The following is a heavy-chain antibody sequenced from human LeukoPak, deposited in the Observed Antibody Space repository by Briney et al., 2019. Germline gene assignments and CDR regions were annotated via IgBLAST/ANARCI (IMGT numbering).Heavy chain of an antibody. Sequence: SETLSLTCTVSGGSISSRSYYWGWSRQPPGKGLEWIATIYYSGSTHYNPSLKSRVTISVDTSKNQFSLKLSSVTAADTAVYYCLTAYSGRYFDLWGRGTLVTVSA. CDR2: IYYSGST. CDR1: GGSISSRSYY. D-gene: IGHD2-15*01. V-gene: IGHV4-39*01. CDR3: LTAYSGRYFDL. J-gene: IGHJ2*01.